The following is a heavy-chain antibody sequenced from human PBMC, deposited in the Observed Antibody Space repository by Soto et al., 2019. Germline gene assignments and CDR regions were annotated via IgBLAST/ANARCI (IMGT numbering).Heavy chain of an antibody. Sequence: GGSLRLSCAASGFTFSSYGMHWVRQAPGKGLEWVAVIWYDGSNKYYADSVKGRFTISRDNSKNTLYLQMNSLRAEDTAVYYCARGRSSTSCYLDYWGQGTLVTVSS. CDR1: GFTFSSYG. J-gene: IGHJ4*02. CDR2: IWYDGSNK. V-gene: IGHV3-33*01. D-gene: IGHD2-2*01. CDR3: ARGRSSTSCYLDY.